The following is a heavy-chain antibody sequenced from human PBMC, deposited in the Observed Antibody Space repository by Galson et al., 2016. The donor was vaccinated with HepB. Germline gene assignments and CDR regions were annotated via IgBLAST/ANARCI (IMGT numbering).Heavy chain of an antibody. D-gene: IGHD7-27*01. V-gene: IGHV4-39*01. CDR1: GGPISSSTYY. Sequence: SETLSLTCTASGGPISSSTYYWAWIRQPPGKGLEWIGSIYYSGSTYYNSPLKSRVTISVDTSKNQLSLKLSSVTVADTSVYYCARLGKTTTYGAFDIWGQGTMVTVSS. J-gene: IGHJ3*02. CDR2: IYYSGST. CDR3: ARLGKTTTYGAFDI.